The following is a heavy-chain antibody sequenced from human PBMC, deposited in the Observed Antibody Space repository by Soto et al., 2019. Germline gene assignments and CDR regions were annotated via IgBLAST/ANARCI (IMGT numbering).Heavy chain of an antibody. V-gene: IGHV3-23*01. Sequence: GGSLRLSCAASGFTFSSYAMSWVRQAPGKGLEWVSAISGSGGSTFYADSVKGRFTISRDTSKNTLFLQMNSLRAEDTAVYYCAKSPYTSSWSRGMDVWGQGTTVTVSS. J-gene: IGHJ6*02. CDR3: AKSPYTSSWSRGMDV. D-gene: IGHD6-13*01. CDR1: GFTFSSYA. CDR2: ISGSGGST.